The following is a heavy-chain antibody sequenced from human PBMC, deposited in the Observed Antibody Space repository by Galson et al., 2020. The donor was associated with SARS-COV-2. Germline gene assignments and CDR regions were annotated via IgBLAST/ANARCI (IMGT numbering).Heavy chain of an antibody. J-gene: IGHJ5*02. CDR2: INPNSGGT. CDR3: ARDFPLGYCSSTSCYTGWFDP. CDR1: GYTFTGYY. V-gene: IGHV1-2*02. Sequence: ASVKVSCKASGYTFTGYYMHWVRQAPGQGLEWMGWINPNSGGTNYAQKFQGRVTMTRDMSISTAYMELSRLRSDDTAVYYCARDFPLGYCSSTSCYTGWFDPWGQGTLVTVSS. D-gene: IGHD2-2*02.